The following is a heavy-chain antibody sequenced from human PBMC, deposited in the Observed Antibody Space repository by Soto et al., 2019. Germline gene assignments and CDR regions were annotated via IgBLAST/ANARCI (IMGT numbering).Heavy chain of an antibody. CDR2: IIPIFGTA. D-gene: IGHD5-18*01. Sequence: GXSVKVSCKASGGTFSSYAISWVRQAPGQGLEWMGGIIPIFGTANYAQKFQGRVTITADESTSTAYMELSSLRSEDTAVYYCERATGGYSYAYYFDYWGQGTPVTVYS. J-gene: IGHJ4*02. CDR1: GGTFSSYA. V-gene: IGHV1-69*13. CDR3: ERATGGYSYAYYFDY.